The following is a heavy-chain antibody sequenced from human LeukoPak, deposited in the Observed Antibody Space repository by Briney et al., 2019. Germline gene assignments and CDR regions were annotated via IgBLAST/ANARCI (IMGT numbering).Heavy chain of an antibody. Sequence: SETLSLTCAVYGGSFSGYYWSWLRQPPGKGLEWIGEINHSGRTFFSPSLKRPVTISVDTSKNQFSLKLSSVTAADTAVYYCARAGTVYCSGGSCYSVYNWFDPWGQGTLVTVSS. D-gene: IGHD2-15*01. V-gene: IGHV4-34*01. J-gene: IGHJ5*02. CDR3: ARAGTVYCSGGSCYSVYNWFDP. CDR1: GGSFSGYY. CDR2: INHSGRT.